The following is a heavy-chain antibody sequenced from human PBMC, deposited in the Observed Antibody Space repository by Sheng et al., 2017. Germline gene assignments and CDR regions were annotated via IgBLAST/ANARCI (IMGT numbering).Heavy chain of an antibody. CDR2: IIPIFRST. V-gene: IGHV1-69*13. Sequence: QVQLVQSGAEVKKPGTSVTVSCTASGYSFSNHALSWLRKAPGQGPEWMGGIIPIFRSTNYAQKFQGRVTISADESTSTAYMEMRSLRSEDTAIYYCARDIANGKFDPWGQGTQVIVSS. D-gene: IGHD2-8*01. J-gene: IGHJ5*02. CDR1: GYSFSNHA. CDR3: ARDIANGKFDP.